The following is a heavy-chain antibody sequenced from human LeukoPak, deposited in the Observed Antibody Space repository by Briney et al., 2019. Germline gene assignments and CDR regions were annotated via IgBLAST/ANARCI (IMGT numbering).Heavy chain of an antibody. J-gene: IGHJ4*02. D-gene: IGHD3-10*01. CDR1: GFIFNNYA. Sequence: GGSLRLSCAVSGFIFNNYAMHWVRQAPGKGLEWVTIMSYDGTNRYYADSVKGRFTVSRDNSKNTLYLQMNSLRSDDTAVYYCARVARTGIGELLRPLDKWGQGTLVSVSS. CDR2: MSYDGTNR. CDR3: ARVARTGIGELLRPLDK. V-gene: IGHV3-30-3*01.